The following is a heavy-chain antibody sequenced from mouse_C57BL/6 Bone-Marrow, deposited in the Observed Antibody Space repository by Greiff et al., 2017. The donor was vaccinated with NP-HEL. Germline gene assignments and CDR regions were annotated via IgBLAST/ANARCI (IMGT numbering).Heavy chain of an antibody. CDR2: IDPSDSET. CDR3: ARKGYYGSRGGFAY. CDR1: GYTFTSYW. V-gene: IGHV1-52*01. D-gene: IGHD1-1*01. J-gene: IGHJ3*01. Sequence: VQLQQSGAELVRPGSSVKLSCKASGYTFTSYWMHWVKQRPIQGLEWIGNIDPSDSETHYNQKFKDKATLTVDKSSSTAYMQLSSLTSEDSAVYYCARKGYYGSRGGFAYWGQGTLVTVSA.